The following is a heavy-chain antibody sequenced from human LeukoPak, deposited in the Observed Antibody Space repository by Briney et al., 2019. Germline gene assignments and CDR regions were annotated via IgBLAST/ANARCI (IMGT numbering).Heavy chain of an antibody. CDR2: IGTAGDT. J-gene: IGHJ4*02. CDR3: AKRRHVWELPPSSD. D-gene: IGHD1-26*01. V-gene: IGHV3-13*01. Sequence: GGSLRLSCAASGFTFSSYDMHWVRQATGKGLEWVSAIGTAGDTYYPGSVKGRFTISRENAKNSLYLQMNSLRAEDTAVYYCAKRRHVWELPPSSDWGQGTLVTVSS. CDR1: GFTFSSYD.